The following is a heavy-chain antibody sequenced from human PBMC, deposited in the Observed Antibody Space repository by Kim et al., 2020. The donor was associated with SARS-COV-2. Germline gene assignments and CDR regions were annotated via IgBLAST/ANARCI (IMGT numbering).Heavy chain of an antibody. D-gene: IGHD1-26*01. J-gene: IGHJ6*02. V-gene: IGHV3-64D*06. CDR2: ISSNGGST. CDR1: GFTFSSYA. Sequence: GGSLRLSCSASGFTFSSYAMHWVRQAPGKGLEYVSAISSNGGSTYYADSVKGRFTISRDNSKNTLYLQMSSLRAEDTAVYYCVKRRWELPYYYGMDVWGQGTTVTVSS. CDR3: VKRRWELPYYYGMDV.